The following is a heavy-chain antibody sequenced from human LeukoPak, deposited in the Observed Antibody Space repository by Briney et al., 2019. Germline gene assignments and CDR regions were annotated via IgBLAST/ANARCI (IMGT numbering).Heavy chain of an antibody. V-gene: IGHV3-9*01. CDR2: IIWNGGSK. CDR1: GFTFNDHA. D-gene: IGHD3-3*01. J-gene: IGHJ6*03. Sequence: GESLRLSCAASGFTFNDHAMHWVRQVQGKGLEWVSGIIWNGGSKAYADSVKGRFTISRDNAKNSLYLQMSSLTTEDTAFYYCARGHGAFGYYFINVWGKGTTVTVSS. CDR3: ARGHGAFGYYFINV.